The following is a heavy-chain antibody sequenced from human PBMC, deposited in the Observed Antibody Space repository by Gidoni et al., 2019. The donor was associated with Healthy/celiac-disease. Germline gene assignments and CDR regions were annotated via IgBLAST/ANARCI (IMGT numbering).Heavy chain of an antibody. CDR3: ARALRITMVQGVIKALYYYYYGMDV. CDR2: IWYDGRSK. CDR1: AFTFSSYG. D-gene: IGHD3-10*01. Sequence: QVHLVESGGVVVRPGRSLGLSCTALAFTFSSYGMHGVRRAPGKGRELVGVIWYDGRSKYYAGSVKSRFTIFRDNSKKTLYMQMNSLRAEETAVYYCARALRITMVQGVIKALYYYYYGMDVWGQGTTVTVSS. J-gene: IGHJ6*02. V-gene: IGHV3-33*01.